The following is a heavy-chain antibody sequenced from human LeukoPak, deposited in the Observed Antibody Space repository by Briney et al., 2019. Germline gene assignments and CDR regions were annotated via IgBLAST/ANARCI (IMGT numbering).Heavy chain of an antibody. D-gene: IGHD6-19*01. Sequence: SETLSLTCAVYGGSFSGYYWSWIRQPPGKGLEWTGEINHSGSTNYNPSLKSRVTISVDTSKNQFSLKLSSVTAADTAVYYCARGLVAGNWFDPWGQGTLVTVSS. J-gene: IGHJ5*02. V-gene: IGHV4-34*01. CDR1: GGSFSGYY. CDR3: ARGLVAGNWFDP. CDR2: INHSGST.